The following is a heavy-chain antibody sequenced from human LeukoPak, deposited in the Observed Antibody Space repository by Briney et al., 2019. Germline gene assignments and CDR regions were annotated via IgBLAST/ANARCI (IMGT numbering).Heavy chain of an antibody. J-gene: IGHJ5*02. CDR3: ARESEGVELPFDP. CDR2: ISAYNGNT. D-gene: IGHD1-7*01. CDR1: GYTFTSYG. V-gene: IGHV1-18*01. Sequence: GASVKVSCKASGYTFTSYGITWVRQAPGQGLEWMGWISAYNGNTNYAQKLQGRVTMTTDTSTSTAYMELRSLRSDDTAVYCCARESEGVELPFDPWGQGTLVTVSS.